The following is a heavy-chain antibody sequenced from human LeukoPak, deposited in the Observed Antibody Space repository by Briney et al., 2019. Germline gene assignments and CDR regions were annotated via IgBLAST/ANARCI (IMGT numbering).Heavy chain of an antibody. CDR1: GFTSSSYW. Sequence: GGPLRLPCAAPGFTSSSYWMHWVGRAPGKGLVGVSRINSDGSSTSYADSVKGRFTISRDNAKNTLYLQMNSLRAEDTAVYYCARDMLSPDSYGMDVWGQGTTVTVSS. CDR2: INSDGSST. D-gene: IGHD3-10*02. V-gene: IGHV3-74*01. CDR3: ARDMLSPDSYGMDV. J-gene: IGHJ6*02.